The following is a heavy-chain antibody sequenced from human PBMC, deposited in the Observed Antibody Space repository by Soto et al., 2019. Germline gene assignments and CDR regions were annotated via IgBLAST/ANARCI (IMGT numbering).Heavy chain of an antibody. V-gene: IGHV3-23*01. CDR2: ISGSGGGT. Sequence: EVHLLESGGDLVQPGESLRLSCAASGLTFNNYAMSWVRQAPGKGLEWVSAISGSGGGTYYADSVKGRFTISRDNSKNTLYLQMNSLRAEDTAVYYCARENRHDLLQWYYYGMDVWGQGTTVTVS. J-gene: IGHJ6*02. CDR1: GLTFNNYA. D-gene: IGHD3-9*01. CDR3: ARENRHDLLQWYYYGMDV.